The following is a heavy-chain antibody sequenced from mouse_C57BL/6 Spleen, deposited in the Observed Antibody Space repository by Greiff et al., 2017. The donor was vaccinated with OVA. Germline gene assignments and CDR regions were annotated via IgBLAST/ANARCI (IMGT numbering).Heavy chain of an antibody. CDR2: ISSGSSNI. V-gene: IGHV5-17*01. J-gene: IGHJ3*01. CDR1: GFTFSDYG. D-gene: IGHD2-4*01. Sequence: EVQVVESGGGLVKPGGSLKLSCAASGFTFSDYGMHWVRQAPEKGLEWVAYISSGSSNIYYADTVKGRFTFSRDNAKNTLFLQMTSLRSEDTAMYYCARNDYDEGVAYWGQGTLVTVSA. CDR3: ARNDYDEGVAY.